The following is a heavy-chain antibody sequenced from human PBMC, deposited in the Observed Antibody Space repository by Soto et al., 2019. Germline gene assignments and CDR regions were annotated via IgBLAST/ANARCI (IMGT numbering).Heavy chain of an antibody. Sequence: SVKVSCKASGGTFSSYTISWVRQAPGQGLEWMGRIIPILGIANYAQKFQGRVTITADKSTSTAYMELSSLRSEDTAVYYCARGEGEDYYYYYMDVWGKGTTVTVSS. CDR1: GGTFSSYT. CDR2: IIPILGIA. CDR3: ARGEGEDYYYYYMDV. V-gene: IGHV1-69*02. J-gene: IGHJ6*03.